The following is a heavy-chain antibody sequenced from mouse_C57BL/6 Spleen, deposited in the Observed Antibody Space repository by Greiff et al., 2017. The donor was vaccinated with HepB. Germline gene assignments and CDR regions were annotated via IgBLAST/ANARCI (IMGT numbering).Heavy chain of an antibody. CDR2: IDPEDGDT. V-gene: IGHV14-1*01. D-gene: IGHD2-1*01. CDR1: GFNIKDYY. J-gene: IGHJ4*01. Sequence: VQLQQSGAELVRPGASVKLSCTASGFNIKDYYMHWVKQRPEQGLEWIGRIDPEDGDTEYAPKFQGKATMTADTSSNTAYLQLSSLTSEDTAVYYCTTHCNSPYYYAMDYWGQGTSVTVSS. CDR3: TTHCNSPYYYAMDY.